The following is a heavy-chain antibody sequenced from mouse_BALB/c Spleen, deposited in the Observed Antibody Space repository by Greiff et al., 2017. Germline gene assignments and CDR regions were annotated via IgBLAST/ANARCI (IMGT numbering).Heavy chain of an antibody. J-gene: IGHJ3*01. CDR3: ARRDYGSSLGFAY. Sequence: EVQLQQSGAELVKPGASVKLSCTASGFNIKDTYMHWVKQRPEQGLEWIGRIDPANGNTKYDPKFQGKATITADTSSNTAYLQLSSLTSEDTAVYYCARRDYGSSLGFAYWGQGTLVTVSA. D-gene: IGHD1-1*01. CDR1: GFNIKDTY. V-gene: IGHV14-3*02. CDR2: IDPANGNT.